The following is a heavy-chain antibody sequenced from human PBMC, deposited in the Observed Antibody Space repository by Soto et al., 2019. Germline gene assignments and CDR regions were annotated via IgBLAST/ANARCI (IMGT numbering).Heavy chain of an antibody. CDR1: GFSFSSFA. CDR3: AKGVELDV. J-gene: IGHJ6*04. D-gene: IGHD1-26*01. V-gene: IGHV3-23*01. Sequence: EVLLLESGGGLVQPGGSLRLSCEASGFSFSSFAMNWVRQAPGKGLEWVSAIGDSGASTYYADSVEGRFTISRDNSRNTLYLQLNSPRAEDPAVYYCAKGVELDVWVNGTRVTVSS. CDR2: IGDSGAST.